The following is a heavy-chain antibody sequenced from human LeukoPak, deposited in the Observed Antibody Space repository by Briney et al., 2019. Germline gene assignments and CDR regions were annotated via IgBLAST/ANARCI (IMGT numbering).Heavy chain of an antibody. D-gene: IGHD3-10*01. CDR2: INHSGST. V-gene: IGHV4-34*01. Sequence: SETLSLTCAVYGGSFSGYYWSWIRQPPGKGLEWIGEINHSGSTNYNPSLKSRVTISVDTSKNQFSLKLSSVTAADTAVYYCAREKQTSLLRGVGFDYWGQGTLVTVSS. J-gene: IGHJ4*02. CDR3: AREKQTSLLRGVGFDY. CDR1: GGSFSGYY.